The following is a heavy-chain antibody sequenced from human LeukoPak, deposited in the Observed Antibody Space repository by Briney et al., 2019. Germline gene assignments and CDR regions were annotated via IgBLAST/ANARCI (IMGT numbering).Heavy chain of an antibody. CDR1: GGSISNYY. CDR3: ARTGIAVAGLSYYYTTWTS. V-gene: IGHV4-59*01. D-gene: IGHD6-19*01. CDR2: IYYSGTT. Sequence: SETLSLTCTVSGGSISNYYWNWIRQPPGKGLEWIGYIYYSGTTNYNPSLKSRVSMSVDTSKNQFSLKLSSVTAADTAVYYCARTGIAVAGLSYYYTTWTSGAKGPRSPSP. J-gene: IGHJ6*03.